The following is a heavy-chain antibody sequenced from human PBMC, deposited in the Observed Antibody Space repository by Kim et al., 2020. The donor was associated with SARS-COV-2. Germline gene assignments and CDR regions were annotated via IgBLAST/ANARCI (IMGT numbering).Heavy chain of an antibody. V-gene: IGHV3-53*01. J-gene: IGHJ4*02. CDR1: GFSVSSNY. CDR2: IYSGGYT. CDR3: ARDILYSTSSDY. Sequence: GGSLRLSCVASGFSVSSNYMSWVRQAPGKGLEWVSVIYSGGYTYYADSVKGRFTISRDNSKNTLYLQMNSLRGEDTAVYYCARDILYSTSSDYWGQGTLVTVSS. D-gene: IGHD6-6*01.